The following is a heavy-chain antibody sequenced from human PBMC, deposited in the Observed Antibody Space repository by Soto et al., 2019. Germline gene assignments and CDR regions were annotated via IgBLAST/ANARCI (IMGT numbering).Heavy chain of an antibody. CDR2: INTSGGST. D-gene: IGHD3-10*01. J-gene: IGHJ4*02. Sequence: QVQLVQSGAAVKKPGASVKVSCKASGYTFTSYYMHWVRQAPGQGLEWMGIINTSGGSTSYAQKFQGRVTMTRDTSTSTVYMELSSLRSEDTAVYYCARDLIRGSGSYLRDYWGQGTLVTVSS. V-gene: IGHV1-46*01. CDR3: ARDLIRGSGSYLRDY. CDR1: GYTFTSYY.